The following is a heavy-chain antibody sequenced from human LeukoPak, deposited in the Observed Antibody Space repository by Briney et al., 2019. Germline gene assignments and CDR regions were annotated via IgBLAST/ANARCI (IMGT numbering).Heavy chain of an antibody. D-gene: IGHD1-1*01. CDR3: ARDVTMGY. CDR1: GFTFSSYW. Sequence: PGGSLRLSCAASGFTFSSYWMSCVRQAPGKGLEWVATIKQDGSEKYYVDSVTGRFTISRDNTKNSLYLQMNSLRAEDTAVYYCARDVTMGYWGQGSLVTVSS. J-gene: IGHJ4*02. V-gene: IGHV3-7*01. CDR2: IKQDGSEK.